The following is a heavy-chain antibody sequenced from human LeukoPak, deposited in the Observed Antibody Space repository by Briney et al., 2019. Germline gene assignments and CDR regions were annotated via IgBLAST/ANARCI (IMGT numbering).Heavy chain of an antibody. CDR1: GGSISSGGYS. V-gene: IGHV4-30-2*01. CDR2: IYHCGST. D-gene: IGHD6-13*01. CDR3: VRATAAGAFDI. J-gene: IGHJ3*02. Sequence: SETPSLTCAVSGGSISSGGYSWSSIRQPPGKGMEWIVYIYHCGSTDYNPSRKSRVTISVDRSKNQSSLKLSSVTAADTAVYYCVRATAAGAFDIWGQGTMVTVSS.